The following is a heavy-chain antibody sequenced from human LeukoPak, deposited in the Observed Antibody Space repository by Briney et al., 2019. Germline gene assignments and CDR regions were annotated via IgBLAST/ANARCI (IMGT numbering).Heavy chain of an antibody. CDR1: GHTFTSYG. V-gene: IGHV1-18*01. Sequence: ASVKVSGKASGHTFTSYGISWVRQAPGQGLEWMGWISAYNGNTNYAQKLQGRVTMTTDTSTSTAYMELRSLRSDDTAVYYCARDDIFGYXIPYDYWGQGTLVTVSS. CDR2: ISAYNGNT. J-gene: IGHJ4*02. CDR3: ARDDIFGYXIPYDY. D-gene: IGHD5-18*01.